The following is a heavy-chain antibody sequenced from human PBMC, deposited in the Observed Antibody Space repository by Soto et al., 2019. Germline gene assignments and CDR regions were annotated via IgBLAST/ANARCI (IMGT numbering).Heavy chain of an antibody. CDR3: ATVVVAATAAEYFQH. CDR1: GFTFSSYG. D-gene: IGHD2-15*01. CDR2: IWYDGSNK. Sequence: GGSLRLSCAASGFTFSSYGMHWVRQAPGKGLEWVAVIWYDGSNKYYADSVKGRFTISRDNSKNTLYLQMNSLRAEDTAVYYCATVVVAATAAEYFQHWGQGTLVTVSS. V-gene: IGHV3-33*01. J-gene: IGHJ1*01.